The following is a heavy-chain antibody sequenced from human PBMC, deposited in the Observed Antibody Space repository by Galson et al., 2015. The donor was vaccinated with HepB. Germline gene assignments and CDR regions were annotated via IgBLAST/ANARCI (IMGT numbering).Heavy chain of an antibody. J-gene: IGHJ4*02. CDR1: GGTFSSYA. D-gene: IGHD3-10*01. V-gene: IGHV1-69*04. CDR3: ARGTISEGGSGSFGY. CDR2: IIPIPGIA. Sequence: SVKVSCKASGGTFSSYAISWVRQAPGQGLEWMGRIIPIPGIANYAQKFQGRVTITADKSTSTAYMELSSLRSEDTAVYYCARGTISEGGSGSFGYWGQGTLVTVSS.